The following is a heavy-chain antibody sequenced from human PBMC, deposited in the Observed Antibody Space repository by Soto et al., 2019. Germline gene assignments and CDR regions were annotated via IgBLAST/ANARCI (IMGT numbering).Heavy chain of an antibody. CDR3: ARAMDVVPAAGFDP. V-gene: IGHV1-18*01. CDR2: ISAYNGNT. Sequence: ASVKVSCKASGYTFTSYGISWVRQAPGQGLEWMGWISAYNGNTNYAQKLQGRVTMTTDTSTSTAYMELRSLRSDDTAVYYCARAMDVVPAAGFDPWRQGTLVTVSS. D-gene: IGHD2-2*01. CDR1: GYTFTSYG. J-gene: IGHJ5*02.